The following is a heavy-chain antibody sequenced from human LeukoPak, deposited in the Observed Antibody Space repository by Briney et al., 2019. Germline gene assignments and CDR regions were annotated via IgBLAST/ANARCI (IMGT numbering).Heavy chain of an antibody. CDR2: IIPIFGIA. Sequence: SVKVSCKASGGTFSSYAISWVRQAPGQGLEWMGRIIPIFGIANYAQKFQGRVTITADKSTSTAYMELSSLRSEDTAVYYCARGAYPPYFDYWGQGTLVTVSS. CDR1: GGTFSSYA. CDR3: ARGAYPPYFDY. D-gene: IGHD1-26*01. V-gene: IGHV1-69*04. J-gene: IGHJ4*02.